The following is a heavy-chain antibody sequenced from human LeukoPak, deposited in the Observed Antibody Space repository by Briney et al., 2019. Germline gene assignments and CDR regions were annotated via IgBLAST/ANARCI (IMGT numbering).Heavy chain of an antibody. CDR3: ARAFYSSSWLDY. V-gene: IGHV4-61*02. CDR1: GGSISSGNYY. D-gene: IGHD6-13*01. J-gene: IGHJ4*02. CDR2: VYTSGST. Sequence: PSQTLSLTCTVSGGSISSGNYYWSWIRQPAGKGLERIGRVYTSGSTNYNPSLKSRVTISVDTSKNQFSLKLSSVTAADTAVYYCARAFYSSSWLDYWGQGTLVTVSS.